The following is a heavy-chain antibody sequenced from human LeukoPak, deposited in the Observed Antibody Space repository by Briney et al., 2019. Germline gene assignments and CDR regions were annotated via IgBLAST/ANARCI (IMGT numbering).Heavy chain of an antibody. CDR1: GFTFISYA. CDR2: ISGSGGST. Sequence: GGSLRLSRAASGFTFISYAMSWVRQAPGKGLEWVSAISGSGGSTYYADSVKGRFTISRDNSKNTLYLQMNSLRAEDTAVYYCATSSHPYYYDSSGYYWGYFDYWGQGTLVTVSS. J-gene: IGHJ4*02. CDR3: ATSSHPYYYDSSGYYWGYFDY. V-gene: IGHV3-23*01. D-gene: IGHD3-22*01.